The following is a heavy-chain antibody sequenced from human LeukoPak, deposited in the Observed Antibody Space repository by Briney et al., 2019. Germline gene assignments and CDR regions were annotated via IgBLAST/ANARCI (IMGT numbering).Heavy chain of an antibody. Sequence: SETLSLTCTVSGGSISSSSYYWGWIRQPPGKGLEWIGSIYYSGSTYYNPSLKSRVTISVDRSKNQFSLKLSSVTAADTAVYYCARGGWPQGDAFDIWGRGTMVAVSS. J-gene: IGHJ3*02. V-gene: IGHV4-39*07. CDR3: ARGGWPQGDAFDI. CDR1: GGSISSSSYY. D-gene: IGHD2-15*01. CDR2: IYYSGST.